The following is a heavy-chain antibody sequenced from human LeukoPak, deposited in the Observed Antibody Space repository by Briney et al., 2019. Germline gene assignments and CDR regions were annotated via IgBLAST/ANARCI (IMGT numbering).Heavy chain of an antibody. V-gene: IGHV4-31*03. CDR1: GGSISSGGYY. CDR3: ARGYSGSLHYFDY. Sequence: SQTLSLTCTVSGGSISSGGYYWSWIRQHPGKGLEWIGYIYYSGSTYYNPSLKSRVTISVDKSKNQFSLKLSSVTAADTAVYYCARGYSGSLHYFDYWGQGTLVTVSS. D-gene: IGHD1-26*01. J-gene: IGHJ4*02. CDR2: IYYSGST.